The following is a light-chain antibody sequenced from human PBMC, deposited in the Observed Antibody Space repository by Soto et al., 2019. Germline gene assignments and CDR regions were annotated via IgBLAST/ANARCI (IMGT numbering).Light chain of an antibody. CDR1: NSDVDNYTY. CDR2: EVI. V-gene: IGLV2-14*01. CDR3: SSYISRNLI. Sequence: QSALTQPASVSGSPGQSITISCTETNSDVDNYTYVSWYQQVPGKAPKLMIYEVIKRPSGVSSRFSGSKSGNTASLTISGLQAEDEADYYCSSYISRNLIFGGGTKLTVL. J-gene: IGLJ2*01.